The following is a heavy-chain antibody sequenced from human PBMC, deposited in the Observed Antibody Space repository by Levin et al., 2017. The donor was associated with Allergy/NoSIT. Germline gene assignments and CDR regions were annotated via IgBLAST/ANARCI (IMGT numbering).Heavy chain of an antibody. Sequence: GESLKISCKASGYTFTSYGISWVRQAPGQGLEWMGWISAYNGNTNYAQKLQGRVTMTTDTSTSTAYMELRSLRSDDTAVYYCARLPSITMIVVVPDYWGQGTLVTVSS. CDR2: ISAYNGNT. D-gene: IGHD3-22*01. V-gene: IGHV1-18*01. J-gene: IGHJ4*02. CDR3: ARLPSITMIVVVPDY. CDR1: GYTFTSYG.